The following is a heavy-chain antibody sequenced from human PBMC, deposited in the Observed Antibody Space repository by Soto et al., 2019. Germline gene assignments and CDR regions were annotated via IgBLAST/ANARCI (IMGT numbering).Heavy chain of an antibody. V-gene: IGHV3-21*01. CDR1: GFTFSSYS. CDR2: ISSSSSYL. J-gene: IGHJ4*02. D-gene: IGHD6-13*01. CDR3: ARDELASAAGWGD. Sequence: EVQLVESGGGLVKPGGSLRLSCAASGFTFSSYSMNWVRQAPGKGLEWVSSISSSSSYLYYADSVKGRFTISRDNAKNSLYLQMNSLRAEDTAVYYCARDELASAAGWGDWGQGTLVTVSS.